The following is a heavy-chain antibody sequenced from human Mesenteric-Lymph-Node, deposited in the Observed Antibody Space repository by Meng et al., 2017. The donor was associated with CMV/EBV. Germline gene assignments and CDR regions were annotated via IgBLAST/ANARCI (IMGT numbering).Heavy chain of an antibody. V-gene: IGHV4-61*01. CDR3: ETEEAARQYAFDI. D-gene: IGHD6-6*01. CDR2: IYYSGNT. CDR1: GGSVSSGSYY. J-gene: IGHJ3*02. Sequence: SETLSLTCTVSGGSVSSGSYYWSWIRQPPGKGLEWIGYIYYSGNTNYIPSLKSRVTISVDTTKNQFSLKLSSVTAADTAVYYCETEEAARQYAFDIWGQGTMVTVSS.